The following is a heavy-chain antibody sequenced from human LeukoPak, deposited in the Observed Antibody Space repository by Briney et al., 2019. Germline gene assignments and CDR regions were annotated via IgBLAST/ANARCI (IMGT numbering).Heavy chain of an antibody. J-gene: IGHJ4*02. D-gene: IGHD3-3*01. CDR3: ARDAHYDFWSGYYSTWPLGY. Sequence: SCKASGGTFSSYSINWVRQAPGKGLEWVSSISSSISYIYYADSVKGRFTISRDNAKNSLYLQMNSLRAEDTAVYYCARDAHYDFWSGYYSTWPLGYWGQGTLVTVSS. CDR1: GGTFSSYS. CDR2: ISSSISYI. V-gene: IGHV3-21*01.